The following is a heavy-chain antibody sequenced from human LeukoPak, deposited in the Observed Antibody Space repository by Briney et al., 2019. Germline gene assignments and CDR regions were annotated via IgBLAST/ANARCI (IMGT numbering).Heavy chain of an antibody. Sequence: PSETLSLTCTVSGGSISSYYWSWIRQPAGKGLEWIGRIYASGSTNYNPSLKSRVTISVDTSKNQFSLKLSSVTAADTAVYYRARTLEWLSYYYYYYYMDVWGKGTTVTVSS. CDR3: ARTLEWLSYYYYYYYMDV. D-gene: IGHD3-3*01. V-gene: IGHV4-4*07. CDR2: IYASGST. J-gene: IGHJ6*03. CDR1: GGSISSYY.